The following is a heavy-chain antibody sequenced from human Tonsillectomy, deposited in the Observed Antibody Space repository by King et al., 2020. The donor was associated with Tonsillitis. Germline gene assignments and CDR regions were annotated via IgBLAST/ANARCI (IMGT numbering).Heavy chain of an antibody. CDR1: GGTFSSYA. Sequence: VQLVQSGAEVKKPGSSVKVSCKASGGTFSSYAISRVRQAPGQGLEWMGRIIPILGIANYAQKFQGRVTITADKSTSTAYMELSSLRSEDTAVYYCASHSGYDFGHPELGWGQGTLVTVSS. CDR3: ASHSGYDFGHPELG. CDR2: IIPILGIA. J-gene: IGHJ4*02. D-gene: IGHD5-12*01. V-gene: IGHV1-69*09.